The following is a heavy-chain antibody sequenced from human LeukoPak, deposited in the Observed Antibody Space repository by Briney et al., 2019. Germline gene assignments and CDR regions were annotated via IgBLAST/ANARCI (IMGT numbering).Heavy chain of an antibody. Sequence: TGGSLRLSCAASGFTFSSYSMNWVRQAPGKGLEWVSSISSSSSYIYYADSVKGRFTISRDNAKNSLYLQMNSLRAEDTAVYYCARGAVVVVAATPSWFDPWGQGTLSPSPQ. CDR3: ARGAVVVVAATPSWFDP. D-gene: IGHD2-15*01. V-gene: IGHV3-21*01. CDR1: GFTFSSYS. J-gene: IGHJ5*02. CDR2: ISSSSSYI.